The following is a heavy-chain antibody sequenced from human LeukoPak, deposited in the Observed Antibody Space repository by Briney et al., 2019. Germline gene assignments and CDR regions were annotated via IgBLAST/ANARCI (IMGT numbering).Heavy chain of an antibody. D-gene: IGHD3-3*01. CDR3: ARAPRITIFGVVKNWFDP. CDR1: GGSISSYY. CDR2: IYYSGST. Sequence: SETLSLTCTVSGGSISSYYWSWIRQPPGKGLEWIGYIYYSGSTNYNPSLKSRVTISVDTSKNQFSLKLSSLTAADTAVYYCARAPRITIFGVVKNWFDPWGQGTLVTVSS. V-gene: IGHV4-59*12. J-gene: IGHJ5*02.